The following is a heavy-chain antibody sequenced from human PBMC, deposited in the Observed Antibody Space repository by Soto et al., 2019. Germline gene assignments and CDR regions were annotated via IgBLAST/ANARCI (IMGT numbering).Heavy chain of an antibody. V-gene: IGHV1-69*13. Sequence: ASVKVSCKASGGTFSSYAISWVRQAPGQGLEWMGGIIPIFGTANYAQKFQGRVTITADESTSTAYMELSSLRSEDTAVYYCARILRFLEWSYYYGMDVWGQGTTVTVSS. CDR1: GGTFSSYA. J-gene: IGHJ6*02. CDR3: ARILRFLEWSYYYGMDV. D-gene: IGHD3-3*01. CDR2: IIPIFGTA.